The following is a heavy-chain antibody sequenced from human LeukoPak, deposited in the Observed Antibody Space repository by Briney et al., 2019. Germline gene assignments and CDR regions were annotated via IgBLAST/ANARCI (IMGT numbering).Heavy chain of an antibody. D-gene: IGHD5-18*01. V-gene: IGHV4-59*01. CDR3: ARGVGIVDTGTFGY. J-gene: IGHJ4*02. CDR2: IYYSGSA. CDR1: GGSISTYH. Sequence: SETLSLTCTVSGGSISTYHWAWIRQPPGKGLEWIGFIYYSGSADYNPSLKSRVTMSVDTSKDQYSLKMMSVTAADTAVYYCARGVGIVDTGTFGYWGQGTLVTVSS.